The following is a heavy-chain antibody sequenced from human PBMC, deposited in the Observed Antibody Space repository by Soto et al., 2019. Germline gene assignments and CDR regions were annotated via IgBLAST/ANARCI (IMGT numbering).Heavy chain of an antibody. V-gene: IGHV1-18*01. D-gene: IGHD1-26*01. CDR1: GYTFTSYG. Sequence: QVQLVQSGAEVKKPGASVKVSCKASGYTFTSYGISWVRQAPGQGLEGMGWISAYNGNTNYAQKLQGRVTMTTDTYTSTGYMELRSLRSDDTAVYYCARDGEWGLFSGDNNWFDPWGQGTLVTVS. CDR3: ARDGEWGLFSGDNNWFDP. J-gene: IGHJ5*02. CDR2: ISAYNGNT.